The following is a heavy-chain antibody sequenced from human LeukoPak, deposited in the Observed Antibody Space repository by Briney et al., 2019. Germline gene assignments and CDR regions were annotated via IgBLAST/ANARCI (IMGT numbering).Heavy chain of an antibody. CDR2: IDFDGTNT. CDR1: GFTFSRYW. CDR3: ARSNSSVLDY. J-gene: IGHJ4*02. Sequence: GGSLRLSCTASGFTFSRYWMHWVRQAPGEGLLWVSRIDFDGTNTTYADSVKGRFTIFRDNAKNTLYLQMNSLTIEDTAVYYCARSNSSVLDYWGPGTLVTVSS. D-gene: IGHD6-6*01. V-gene: IGHV3-74*03.